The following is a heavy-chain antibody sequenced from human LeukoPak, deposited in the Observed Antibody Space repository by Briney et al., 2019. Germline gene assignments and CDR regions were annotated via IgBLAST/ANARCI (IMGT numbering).Heavy chain of an antibody. V-gene: IGHV3-30*02. J-gene: IGHJ4*02. CDR1: GFIFSGYG. CDR2: IRYDGSNK. D-gene: IGHD2-2*01. Sequence: PGGSLRLSCAASGFIFSGYGMHWVRQAPGKGLEWVAFIRYDGSNKYYAASVKGRFTISRDNSKNTLYLQMSSMRAEDTAVYYCAKDRYVSPTARRGRESDYWGQGTLVTVSS. CDR3: AKDRYVSPTARRGRESDY.